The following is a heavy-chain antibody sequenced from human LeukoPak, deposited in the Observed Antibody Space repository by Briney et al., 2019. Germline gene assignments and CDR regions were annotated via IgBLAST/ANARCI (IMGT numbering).Heavy chain of an antibody. V-gene: IGHV4-4*07. Sequence: PSETLPLTCTVSGGSISSYYWSWIRQPAGKGLEWIGRIYTSGSTNYNPSLKSRVTVSVDTSKNQFSLKLSSVTAADTAVYYCAVCSVTGRAFDIWGRGTMVTVSS. J-gene: IGHJ3*02. CDR3: AVCSVTGRAFDI. CDR1: GGSISSYY. CDR2: IYTSGST. D-gene: IGHD3-10*02.